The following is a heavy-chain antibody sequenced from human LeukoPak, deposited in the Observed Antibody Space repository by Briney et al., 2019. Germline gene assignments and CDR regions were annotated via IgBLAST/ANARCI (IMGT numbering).Heavy chain of an antibody. CDR2: IYYSGST. CDR3: ARSPSIAAAGTLDY. D-gene: IGHD6-13*01. V-gene: IGHV4-61*08. CDR1: GGSISSGGYY. Sequence: SETLSLTCTVSGGSISSGGYYWSWIRQPPGKGLEWIGYIYYSGSTNYNPSLKSRVTISVDTSKNQFSLKLSSVTAADTAVYYCARSPSIAAAGTLDYWGQGTLVTVSS. J-gene: IGHJ4*02.